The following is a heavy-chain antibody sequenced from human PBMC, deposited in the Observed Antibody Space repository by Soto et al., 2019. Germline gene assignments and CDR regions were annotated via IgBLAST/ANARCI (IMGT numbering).Heavy chain of an antibody. J-gene: IGHJ4*02. CDR2: INHSGST. D-gene: IGHD6-6*01. Sequence: SETLSLTCAVYGGSFSGYYWSWNRQPPGKGLEWIGEINHSGSTNYNPSLKSRVTISVDTSKNQFSLKLSSVTAADTAVYYCARTAYSSSRPLDYWGQGTLVTSPQ. V-gene: IGHV4-34*01. CDR3: ARTAYSSSRPLDY. CDR1: GGSFSGYY.